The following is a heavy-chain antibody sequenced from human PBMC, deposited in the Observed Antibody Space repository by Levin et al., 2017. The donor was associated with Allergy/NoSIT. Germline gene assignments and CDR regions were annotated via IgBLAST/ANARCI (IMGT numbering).Heavy chain of an antibody. CDR1: GFTFDDYA. D-gene: IGHD6-19*01. Sequence: SLKISCAASGFTFDDYAMHWVRQAPGKGLEWVSGISWNSGSIGYADSVKGRFTISRDNAKNSLYLQMNSLRAEDTALYYCAKDLAVAAPGAFDIWGQGTMVTVSS. CDR3: AKDLAVAAPGAFDI. V-gene: IGHV3-9*01. J-gene: IGHJ3*02. CDR2: ISWNSGSI.